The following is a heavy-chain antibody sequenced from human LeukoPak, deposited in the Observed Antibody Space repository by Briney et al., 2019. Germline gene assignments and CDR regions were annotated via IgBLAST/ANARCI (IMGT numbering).Heavy chain of an antibody. CDR3: ARAPYYYYMDV. V-gene: IGHV4-59*01. Sequence: SETLSLTCTVSGASISNYYWSWIRQPPGQGLEWIGYIHYNGGTNYNPSLTSRVTVSLDTSKNQFSLSLSPVSAADTATYYCARAPYYYYMDVWGKGTTVTVSS. J-gene: IGHJ6*03. CDR2: IHYNGGT. CDR1: GASISNYY.